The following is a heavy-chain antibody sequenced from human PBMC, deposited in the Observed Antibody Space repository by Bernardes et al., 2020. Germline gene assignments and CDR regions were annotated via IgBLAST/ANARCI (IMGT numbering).Heavy chain of an antibody. CDR1: GYNFAPYW. V-gene: IGHV5-51*01. J-gene: IGHJ4*02. Sequence: GAYLKISCQGSGYNFAPYWIGWVRPIPGQGLEWLGMIYPIDSDIRYSPSFQGQVTISADESIGTAYLQWSSLKASDTAMYYCARRDYYDGDGYGYWGQGTLVTVSS. D-gene: IGHD3-22*01. CDR3: ARRDYYDGDGYGY. CDR2: IYPIDSDI.